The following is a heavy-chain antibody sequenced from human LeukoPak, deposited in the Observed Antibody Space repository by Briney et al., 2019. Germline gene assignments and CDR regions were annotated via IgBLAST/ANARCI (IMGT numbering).Heavy chain of an antibody. Sequence: GGSLRLSCAASGFTFSTFSMTWVRQAPGKGREWVSSISGSSSDIYYVDSVKGRFTISRDNAKNSLYLQMNSLRAEDTAVYYCARDPTVYGQPGFWGQGTLVTVSS. J-gene: IGHJ4*02. D-gene: IGHD3-10*01. CDR2: ISGSSSDI. CDR3: ARDPTVYGQPGF. CDR1: GFTFSTFS. V-gene: IGHV3-21*01.